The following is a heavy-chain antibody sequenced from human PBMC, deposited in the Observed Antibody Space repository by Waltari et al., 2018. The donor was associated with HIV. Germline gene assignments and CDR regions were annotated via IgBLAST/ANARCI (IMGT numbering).Heavy chain of an antibody. CDR3: ARRGDGFNQHARLDH. D-gene: IGHD2-2*01. CDR2: MYNRGTT. V-gene: IGHV4-39*01. J-gene: IGHJ4*02. CDR1: GGSSTRHDFY. Sequence: QLHLQESGPGLVKPSETLALPSPVSGGSSTRHDFYWAWLRQPPGKGLDWIGLMYNRGTTDYNPSLKSRVSMSRDTSKNRFSLRLHSVTAADTAIYYCARRGDGFNQHARLDHWGPGTLVTVSS.